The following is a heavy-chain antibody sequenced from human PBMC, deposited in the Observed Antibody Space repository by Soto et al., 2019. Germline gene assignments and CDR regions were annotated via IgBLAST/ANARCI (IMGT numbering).Heavy chain of an antibody. V-gene: IGHV5-51*01. CDR1: GYSFGNYW. CDR2: VYPGDSDT. J-gene: IGHJ3*02. D-gene: IGHD3-10*01. Sequence: GESLKISCKGSGYSFGNYWIGWVRQMPGEGLEWMGIVYPGDSDTRYSPSFQGQVTISADKSITTAYLQWSSLKASDTAMYYCARGVLLWSGERKYAFLICCQRSFDT. CDR3: ARGVLLWSGERKYAFLI.